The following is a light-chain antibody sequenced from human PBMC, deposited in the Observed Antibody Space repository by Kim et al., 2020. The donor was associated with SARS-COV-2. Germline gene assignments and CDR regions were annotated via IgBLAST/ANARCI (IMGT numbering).Light chain of an antibody. Sequence: GQSITISCTGTSSDVGGYNYVSWYQQHPGKAPKLMIYDVSKRPSGVANRFSGSRSGNTASLTISGLQAEDEADYYCSSYTGSSTYVFGAGTKVTVL. CDR2: DVS. CDR1: SSDVGGYNY. V-gene: IGLV2-14*04. CDR3: SSYTGSSTYV. J-gene: IGLJ1*01.